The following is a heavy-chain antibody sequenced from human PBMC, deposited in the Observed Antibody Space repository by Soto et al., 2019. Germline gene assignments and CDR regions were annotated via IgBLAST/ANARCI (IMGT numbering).Heavy chain of an antibody. CDR3: AKDNLFGGNSNFDY. CDR2: IAYDGRKK. V-gene: IGHV3-30*18. Sequence: QVQLVESGGGVVQPGRSLRLSCAASGFTFSSYGMHWVRQAPGKGLEWVAVIAYDGRKKYYADSVKGRFTISRDNSKNSLYLQMNSLRAEDTAVYYCAKDNLFGGNSNFDYWGQGTLVTVSS. D-gene: IGHD2-21*02. CDR1: GFTFSSYG. J-gene: IGHJ4*02.